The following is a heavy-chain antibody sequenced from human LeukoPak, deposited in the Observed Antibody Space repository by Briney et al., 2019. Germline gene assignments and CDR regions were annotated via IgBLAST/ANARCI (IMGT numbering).Heavy chain of an antibody. CDR2: IDPSTGGT. D-gene: IGHD3-10*01. V-gene: IGHV1-2*02. J-gene: IGHJ4*02. Sequence: ASVKVSCKTSGYTFREYYIYWVRQAPGQGLEWMGWIDPSTGGTNYAQNFQGRVTMTRDTSTTTVYMELSSLKSDDTAVYHCARGNNYGSGSLFYGWGQGTLVTVSS. CDR1: GYTFREYY. CDR3: ARGNNYGSGSLFYG.